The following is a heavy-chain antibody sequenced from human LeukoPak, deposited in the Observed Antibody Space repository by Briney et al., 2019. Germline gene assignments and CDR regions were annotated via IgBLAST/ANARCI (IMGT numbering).Heavy chain of an antibody. CDR2: IYYSRTT. Sequence: KSADTLSLTCTASGGFISSYYWSWIRQPPGKGLEWIGYIYYSRTTVYNPSLKSRVTISADTSNNQFSLKLNSVTAADTAVYYSVRRQWELQYFDLWGRGTLVAVSS. CDR1: GGFISSYY. J-gene: IGHJ2*01. D-gene: IGHD1-26*01. CDR3: VRRQWELQYFDL. V-gene: IGHV4-59*07.